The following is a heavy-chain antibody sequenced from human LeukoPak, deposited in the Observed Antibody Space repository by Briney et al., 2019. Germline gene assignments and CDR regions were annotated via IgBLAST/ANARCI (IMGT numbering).Heavy chain of an antibody. V-gene: IGHV4-38-2*02. CDR3: ARGYCSSTSCYFVSS. D-gene: IGHD2-2*01. Sequence: PSETLSLTCTVSGYSISSGYYWGWIRQPPGKGLEWIGSIFHMGNTYYNPSLKSRVTVSVDTSKNQFSLRLTSVTAADTAVYYCARGYCSSTSCYFVSSWGQGTLVTVSS. J-gene: IGHJ5*02. CDR2: IFHMGNT. CDR1: GYSISSGYY.